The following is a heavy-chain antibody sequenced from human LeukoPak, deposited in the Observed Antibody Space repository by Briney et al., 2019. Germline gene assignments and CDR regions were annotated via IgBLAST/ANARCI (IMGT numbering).Heavy chain of an antibody. CDR1: GFTFSSYS. CDR3: ASITIFGVVH. D-gene: IGHD3-3*01. CDR2: ISSSSSTI. Sequence: PGGSLGLSCAASGFTFSSYSMNWVRQAPGKGLEWVSYISSSSSTIYYADSVKGRFTISRDNAKNSLYLQMNSLRAEDTAVYYCASITIFGVVHWGQGTLVTVSS. J-gene: IGHJ4*02. V-gene: IGHV3-48*01.